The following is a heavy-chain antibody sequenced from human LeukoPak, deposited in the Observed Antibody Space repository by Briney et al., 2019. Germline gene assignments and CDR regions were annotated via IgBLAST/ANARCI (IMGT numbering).Heavy chain of an antibody. Sequence: SETLSLTCTVSGGSISGVSYFWSWIRQPAGKGLEWIGRISASGSTNFNPSLKSRVTMSVDTSENQFSLKLSSVTAADTAVYYCARYKLGWFDPWGQGPLVTVSS. CDR2: ISASGST. CDR3: ARYKLGWFDP. D-gene: IGHD1-1*01. J-gene: IGHJ5*02. V-gene: IGHV4-61*02. CDR1: GGSISGVSYF.